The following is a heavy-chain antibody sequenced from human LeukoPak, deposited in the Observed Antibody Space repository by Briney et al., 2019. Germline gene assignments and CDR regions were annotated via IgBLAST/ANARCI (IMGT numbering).Heavy chain of an antibody. CDR3: ARAWGAYFVRDAFDI. CDR2: INYDGGAT. D-gene: IGHD2/OR15-2a*01. J-gene: IGHJ3*02. CDR1: GFTSNNYW. V-gene: IGHV3-74*01. Sequence: PGRSLRLSCAASGFTSNNYWMHWVRQAPGKGLEMVSRINYDGGATNYADSVKGRFTISRDNAKNTLYLQMNSLTAEDTAVYYCARAWGAYFVRDAFDIWGQGTTVTVSS.